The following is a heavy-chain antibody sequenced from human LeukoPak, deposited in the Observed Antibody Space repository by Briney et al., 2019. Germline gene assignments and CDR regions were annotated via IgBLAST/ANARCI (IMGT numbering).Heavy chain of an antibody. CDR1: GGSISSSSYY. D-gene: IGHD6-19*01. J-gene: IGHJ4*02. Sequence: SETLSLTCTVSGGSISSSSYYWGWIRQPPGKGLEWIGSIYYSGSTYYNPSLKSRVTISVDTSKNQFSLKLSSVTAADTAVYYCARDPDSSGWYYFDYWGQGTLVTVSS. CDR2: IYYSGST. V-gene: IGHV4-39*07. CDR3: ARDPDSSGWYYFDY.